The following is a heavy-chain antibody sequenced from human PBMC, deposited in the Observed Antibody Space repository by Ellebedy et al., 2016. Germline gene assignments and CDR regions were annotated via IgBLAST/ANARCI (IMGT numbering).Heavy chain of an antibody. CDR3: AKWNGNLNAFDI. D-gene: IGHD1-1*01. V-gene: IGHV4-59*02. J-gene: IGHJ3*02. CDR1: GGSVSSDY. CDR2: VFHTGAT. Sequence: GSLRLSCNVFGGSVSSDYWNWIRRPPGKGLEWIGFVFHTGATLYNPSLKSRVTMSVDTSKSQISLRLISVTAADTAVYYCAKWNGNLNAFDIWGQGTMVTVSS.